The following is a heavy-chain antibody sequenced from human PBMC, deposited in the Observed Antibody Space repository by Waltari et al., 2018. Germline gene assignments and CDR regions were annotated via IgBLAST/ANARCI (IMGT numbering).Heavy chain of an antibody. Sequence: QVQLQESGPGLVKPSETLSLTCAVSGYSISSGYYWGWIRQPPGKGLEWIGSIYHSGSTYSNPSLKRRVTISVDTSKNQFSLKLSSVTAADTAVYYCASLEMTTVTTPFFDYWGQGTLVTVSS. J-gene: IGHJ4*02. CDR2: IYHSGST. D-gene: IGHD4-17*01. CDR1: GYSISSGYY. CDR3: ASLEMTTVTTPFFDY. V-gene: IGHV4-38-2*01.